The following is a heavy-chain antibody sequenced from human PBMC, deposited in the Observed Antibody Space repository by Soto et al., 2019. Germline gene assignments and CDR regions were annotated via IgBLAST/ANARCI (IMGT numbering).Heavy chain of an antibody. J-gene: IGHJ4*02. Sequence: GGSLRLSCAASGFTFSDSAMSWVRLAPGTGLEWVSTINPTGSNTHYADSAKGRFSISRDNSRNTVDLQMNSLRAADTALYYCVSWVSDHFDYWGQGTPVTVSS. CDR1: GFTFSDSA. V-gene: IGHV3-23*05. CDR2: INPTGSNT. CDR3: VSWVSDHFDY. D-gene: IGHD3-16*01.